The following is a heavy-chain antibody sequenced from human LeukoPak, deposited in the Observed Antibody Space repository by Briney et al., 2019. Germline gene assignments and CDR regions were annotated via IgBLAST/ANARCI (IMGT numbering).Heavy chain of an antibody. V-gene: IGHV5-51*01. D-gene: IGHD5-18*01. Sequence: VESPMISCKGSGYSFTSYWIGWVRQMPAKGVEWMGIVYPGDSDTRYSPSFQGQDTISADKSISTAYLQWSSLKASDTAMYYCARASELYSYGTFDYWGQGTLVTVSS. CDR2: VYPGDSDT. CDR1: GYSFTSYW. J-gene: IGHJ4*02. CDR3: ARASELYSYGTFDY.